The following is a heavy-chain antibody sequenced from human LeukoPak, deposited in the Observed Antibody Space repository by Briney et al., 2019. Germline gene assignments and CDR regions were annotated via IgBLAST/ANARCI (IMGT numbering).Heavy chain of an antibody. CDR2: ITTSSSYT. V-gene: IGHV3-21*01. CDR3: ARGSTLGSCTSSSCHNWFDP. CDR1: GFSFSSYN. Sequence: GGSLRLSCEASGFSFSSYNMDWVRQTPGNGLEWISSITTSSSYTFYADSVKGRFTISRDNAENSLYLLLNSLRVEDTAVNYCARGSTLGSCTSSSCHNWFDPWGQGTLVTVSS. D-gene: IGHD2-2*01. J-gene: IGHJ5*02.